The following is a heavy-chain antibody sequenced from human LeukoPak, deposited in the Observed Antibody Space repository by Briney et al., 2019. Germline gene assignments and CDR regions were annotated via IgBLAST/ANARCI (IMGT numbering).Heavy chain of an antibody. CDR1: GGSISSYY. J-gene: IGHJ6*02. D-gene: IGHD1-26*01. V-gene: IGHV4-59*01. CDR3: ARASGSYYPYYYYYGMDV. CDR2: IYYSGST. Sequence: SETLSLTCTVSGGSISSYYWSCIRQPPGKGLEWIGYIYYSGSTNYNPSLKSRVTISVDTSKNQFSLKLSSVTAADTAVYYCARASGSYYPYYYYYGMDVWGQGTTVTVSS.